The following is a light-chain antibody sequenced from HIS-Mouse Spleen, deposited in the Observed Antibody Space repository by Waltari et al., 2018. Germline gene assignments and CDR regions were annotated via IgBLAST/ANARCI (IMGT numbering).Light chain of an antibody. CDR1: ALPKKY. CDR2: EDN. J-gene: IGLJ2*01. Sequence: SYELTQPPSVSVSPGQTARIPCSGDALPKKYAYWYQQKSGQAPVLVIYEDNKRPSGIPERVSGASSGTMAHLTISGAQVEDEADYYCYSTDSSGNHRVFGGGTKLTV. CDR3: YSTDSSGNHRV. V-gene: IGLV3-10*01.